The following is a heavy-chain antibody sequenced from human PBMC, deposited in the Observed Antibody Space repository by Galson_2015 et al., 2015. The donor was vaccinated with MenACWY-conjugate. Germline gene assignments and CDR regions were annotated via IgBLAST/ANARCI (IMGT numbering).Heavy chain of an antibody. V-gene: IGHV1-18*01. CDR2: ISAYSGTT. CDR3: ARWLHPGKWPPVPHDY. CDR1: GYTFTRYY. J-gene: IGHJ4*02. D-gene: IGHD5-12*01. Sequence: QSGAEVKRPGASVVVSCKASGYTFTRYYISWVRQAPGQGLEWVGSISAYSGTTNYAQKLQGRVTMTTDTSTSTAYMELRSLTSDDTAVYYCARWLHPGKWPPVPHDYWGQGSLVTVSS.